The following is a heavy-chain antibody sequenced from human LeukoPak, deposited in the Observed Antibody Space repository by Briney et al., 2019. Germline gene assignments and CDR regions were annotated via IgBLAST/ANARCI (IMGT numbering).Heavy chain of an antibody. D-gene: IGHD3-16*02. V-gene: IGHV4-39*01. CDR3: ARAVGYTAENTVYYYYMYV. J-gene: IGHJ6*03. CDR2: IYYSGST. CDR1: GGSISSSSYY. Sequence: PSDTLSLTCTVSGGSISSSSYYWGWIRQPPGKGLVWIGSIYYSGSTYYNPSLKSRVTISVDTSKNQFSLKLSSVTAADTAVYYCARAVGYTAENTVYYYYMYVWGKGDTVTVSS.